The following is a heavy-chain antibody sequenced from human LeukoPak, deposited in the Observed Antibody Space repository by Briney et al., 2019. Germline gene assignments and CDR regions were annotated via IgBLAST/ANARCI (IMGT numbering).Heavy chain of an antibody. D-gene: IGHD6-13*01. J-gene: IGHJ4*02. CDR2: ISGDGVST. Sequence: GGSLRLSCAASGFTFNNYALAWVRQTPEKGLECVSAISGDGVSTYYADSVKGRFTISRDNSKNTLYLQMNSLRAEDTAVYYCARVKQYSSSLDYWGQGTLVTVSS. V-gene: IGHV3-23*01. CDR1: GFTFNNYA. CDR3: ARVKQYSSSLDY.